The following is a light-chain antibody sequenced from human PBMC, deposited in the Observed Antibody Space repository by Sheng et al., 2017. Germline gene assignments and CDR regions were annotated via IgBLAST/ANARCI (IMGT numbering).Light chain of an antibody. CDR1: DSNIGSNS. CDR3: AAWDDSLNGGV. J-gene: IGLJ2*01. CDR2: SHN. V-gene: IGLV1-44*01. Sequence: QSVLTQPPSTSGTPGQRVTISCSGSDSNIGSNSVNWYRHLPGTAPKLLIYSHNQRPSGVPDRFSGSKSGTSASLAISGLQSEDEADYYCAAWDDSLNGGVFGGGTKLTVL.